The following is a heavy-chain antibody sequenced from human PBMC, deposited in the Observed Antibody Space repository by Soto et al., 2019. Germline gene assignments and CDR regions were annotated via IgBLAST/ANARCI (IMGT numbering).Heavy chain of an antibody. Sequence: SVKVSCKASGFTFTSSAGQWVRQARGQRLEWIGWIVVGSGNTNYAQKFQERVTITRDMSTSTDYMELSSLRSEDTAVYYCAAESLRALRANWDFDYSGQRNRFTVSS. V-gene: IGHV1-58*01. CDR1: GFTFTSSA. D-gene: IGHD1-26*01. CDR2: IVVGSGNT. J-gene: IGHJ4*02. CDR3: AAESLRALRANWDFDY.